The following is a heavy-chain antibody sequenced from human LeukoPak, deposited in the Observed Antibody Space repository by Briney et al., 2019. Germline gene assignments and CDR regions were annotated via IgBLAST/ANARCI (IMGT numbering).Heavy chain of an antibody. CDR1: GGSFSGYY. Sequence: SETLSLTCAVYGGSFSGYYWSWIRQPPGKGLEWIGEINHSGSTNYNPSLKSRVTISVDTSKNQFSLKLSSVTAADTAVYYRAGDSGSYSLDAFDIWGQGTMVTVSS. CDR2: INHSGST. D-gene: IGHD1-26*01. CDR3: AGDSGSYSLDAFDI. J-gene: IGHJ3*02. V-gene: IGHV4-34*01.